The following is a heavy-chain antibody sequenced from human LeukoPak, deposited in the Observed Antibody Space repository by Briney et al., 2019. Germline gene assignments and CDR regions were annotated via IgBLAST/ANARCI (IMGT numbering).Heavy chain of an antibody. J-gene: IGHJ6*02. V-gene: IGHV3-23*01. D-gene: IGHD3-10*02. Sequence: PGGSLRLSCAASGFTFSSYAMSWVRPAPGKGLEWVSAISGSGGSTYYADSVKGRFPISRDNSKNTLYLQMNSLRAEDTAVYYCAKDLSMLGFAYYYYCMDVWGPGTTVTVSS. CDR2: ISGSGGST. CDR1: GFTFSSYA. CDR3: AKDLSMLGFAYYYYCMDV.